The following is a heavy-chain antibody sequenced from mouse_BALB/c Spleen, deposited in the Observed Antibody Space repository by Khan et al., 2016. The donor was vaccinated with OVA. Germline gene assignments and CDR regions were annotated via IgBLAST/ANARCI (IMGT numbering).Heavy chain of an antibody. CDR1: GYTFTDYN. Sequence: VRLQQSGPELVKPGASVKIPCKASGYTFTDYNMDWVKQSHGKSLEWIGDINPNNGGTIYNQKFKGKATLTVDKSSRTAYMELRSLTSEDTAVYFCARGEYGSFAYWGQGTLVTVSA. V-gene: IGHV1-18*01. CDR2: INPNNGGT. CDR3: ARGEYGSFAY. J-gene: IGHJ3*01. D-gene: IGHD2-10*02.